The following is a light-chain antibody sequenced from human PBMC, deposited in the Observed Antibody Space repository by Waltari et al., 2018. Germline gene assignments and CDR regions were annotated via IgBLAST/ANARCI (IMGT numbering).Light chain of an antibody. CDR3: HSYDRSLDGVV. V-gene: IGLV1-40*01. Sequence: QSVLTQPPSVSGAPGQTVTISCTGSSSNIGADYGVHWYQQLPGTAPKLLIDNGANRPSEVPDRFSGSRSGTSASLAITGLQAEDEADYFCHSYDRSLDGVVFGGGTKLTVL. J-gene: IGLJ2*01. CDR1: SSNIGADYG. CDR2: NGA.